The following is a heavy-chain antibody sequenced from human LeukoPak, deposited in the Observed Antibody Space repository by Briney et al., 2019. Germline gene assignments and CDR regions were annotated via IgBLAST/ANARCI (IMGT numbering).Heavy chain of an antibody. CDR1: GLTFSGYD. J-gene: IGHJ4*02. Sequence: GGSLRLSCAMSGLTFSGYDMDWVRQAPGKGLEWVSFIRYDGSREFYADSVEGRFTISRDNSKDTLYLQMNSLRPEDTAVYYCVGDFDYWGQGTLVTVSS. CDR3: VGDFDY. V-gene: IGHV3-30*02. CDR2: IRYDGSRE.